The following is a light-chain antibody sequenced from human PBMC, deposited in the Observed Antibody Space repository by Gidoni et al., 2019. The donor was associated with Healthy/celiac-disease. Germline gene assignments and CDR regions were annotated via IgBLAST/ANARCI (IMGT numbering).Light chain of an antibody. J-gene: IGLJ2*01. CDR3: SSYTSSSTLVV. CDR1: SSDVDGYNY. CDR2: DVS. Sequence: QSALTSPASVSGSPGQSITISCTGTSSDVDGYNYVSWYQHHPGKAPKLMIYDVSNRPSGVSNRFSGSKSGNTASLSISGIQAEDEADYYCSSYTSSSTLVVFGGGTKLTVL. V-gene: IGLV2-14*03.